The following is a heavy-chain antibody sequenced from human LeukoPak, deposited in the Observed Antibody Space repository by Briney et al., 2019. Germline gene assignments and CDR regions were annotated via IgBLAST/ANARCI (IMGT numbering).Heavy chain of an antibody. CDR1: GYTFTGYY. V-gene: IGHV1-2*02. D-gene: IGHD2-2*01. J-gene: IGHJ4*02. CDR3: ARANPLYCSSTTCLFDY. CDR2: INPNSGDT. Sequence: ASVKVSCKASGYTFTGYYMHWVRQVPGQGFEWMGWINPNSGDTNYAQKFQGRVTMTRDTSISTAHMEPSRLRSDDTAVYYCARANPLYCSSTTCLFDYWGQGTLVTVSS.